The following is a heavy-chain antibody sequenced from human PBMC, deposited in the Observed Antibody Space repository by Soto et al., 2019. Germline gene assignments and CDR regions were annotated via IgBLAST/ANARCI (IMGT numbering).Heavy chain of an antibody. CDR2: IGTRDDI. V-gene: IGHV3-23*01. Sequence: GGALRLSWAGSGFTFSDYAMSWVRQAPGKGLEWVSAIGTRDDIFYADSVKGRFTISRDDSKNTLYLQMNSLRAEDTALYYCAKFLCMEWFHYSWLDPRGQGTLVT. J-gene: IGHJ5*02. D-gene: IGHD3-3*01. CDR1: GFTFSDYA. CDR3: AKFLCMEWFHYSWLDP.